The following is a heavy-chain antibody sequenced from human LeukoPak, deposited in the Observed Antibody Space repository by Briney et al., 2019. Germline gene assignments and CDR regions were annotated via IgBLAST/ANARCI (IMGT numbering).Heavy chain of an antibody. Sequence: ASVKVSCKASGYTFTGYYIHWVRQAPGQGLEWMGWINPNNGGTNYAQKFQGRVTMTRDTSISTAYMELSRLRSDDTAVYYCARGSHYGSGSYYVLDAFDIWGQGTTVTVSS. CDR1: GYTFTGYY. V-gene: IGHV1-2*02. CDR3: ARGSHYGSGSYYVLDAFDI. D-gene: IGHD3-10*01. CDR2: INPNNGGT. J-gene: IGHJ3*02.